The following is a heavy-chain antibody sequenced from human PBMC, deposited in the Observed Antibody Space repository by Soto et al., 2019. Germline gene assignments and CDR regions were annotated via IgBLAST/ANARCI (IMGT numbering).Heavy chain of an antibody. D-gene: IGHD2-15*01. CDR1: GGSISDISYC. V-gene: IGHV4-39*01. CDR2: MFYSGAT. Sequence: QLQLQESGPGLVKPSETLSLTCTVSGGSISDISYCWGWIRQPPGKGLQWIGCMFYSGATYYNPSLKNRVTLTVDTSNNEFSLKLVSVTAPDTALYYCARHKSGSDWLDPWGQGTLVTVSS. J-gene: IGHJ5*02. CDR3: ARHKSGSDWLDP.